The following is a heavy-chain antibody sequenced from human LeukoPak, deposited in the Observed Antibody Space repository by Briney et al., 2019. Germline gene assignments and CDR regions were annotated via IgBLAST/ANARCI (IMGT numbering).Heavy chain of an antibody. D-gene: IGHD3-22*01. Sequence: VGSLRLSCAASGFTFSSYAMSWVRQTPGKGLEWVSVLYTGGGTDHADSVKGRFTISRDNSKNTLSLQMNSLRAEDTAIYYCTRSGYRHPYHFDSWGQGTLVTVSS. CDR1: GFTFSSYA. J-gene: IGHJ4*02. CDR3: TRSGYRHPYHFDS. V-gene: IGHV3-53*01. CDR2: LYTGGGT.